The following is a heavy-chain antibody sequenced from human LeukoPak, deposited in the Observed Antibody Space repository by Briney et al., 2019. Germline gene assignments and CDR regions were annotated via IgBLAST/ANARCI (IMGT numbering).Heavy chain of an antibody. CDR2: ISSSSSYI. J-gene: IGHJ5*02. CDR3: ARGTRVCSATSCYPFDP. V-gene: IGHV3-21*01. Sequence: GGSLRLSCAASGFTFSTYSVNWVRQAAGKGLEWVSSISSSSSYIYYADSVKGRFTISRDNAKNSLYLQMNSLRAEDTAVYYCARGTRVCSATSCYPFDPWGQGTLVTVSS. D-gene: IGHD2-2*01. CDR1: GFTFSTYS.